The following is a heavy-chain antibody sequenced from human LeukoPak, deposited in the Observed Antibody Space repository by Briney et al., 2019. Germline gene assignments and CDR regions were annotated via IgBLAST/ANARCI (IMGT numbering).Heavy chain of an antibody. CDR3: AKGGYYYDNSGRWFDS. CDR2: ILPISGAT. V-gene: IGHV1-69*06. CDR1: GGTFVNYA. D-gene: IGHD3-22*01. Sequence: GSSVNVSCKASGGTFVNYAITWVRQAPGQGLEWMGRILPISGATNYAQKFQGRVTISADKSTSTVYMDLSRLTSDDTAVYYCAKGGYYYDNSGRWFDSWGQGTRVTVSS. J-gene: IGHJ5*01.